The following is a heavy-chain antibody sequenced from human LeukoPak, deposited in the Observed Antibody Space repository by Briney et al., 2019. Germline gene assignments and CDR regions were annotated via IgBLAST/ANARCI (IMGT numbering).Heavy chain of an antibody. D-gene: IGHD1-26*01. CDR3: ARDSAASHYSGSYYFDY. CDR1: GGSIRSSSYY. J-gene: IGHJ4*02. V-gene: IGHV4-39*07. CDR2: IYYSGST. Sequence: PSETLSLTCSVSGGSIRSSSYYWGWIRQPPGKGLEWIGSIYYSGSTYYNPSLKSRVTISVDTSKNQFSLKLSSVTAADTAVYYCARDSAASHYSGSYYFDYWGQGTLVTVSS.